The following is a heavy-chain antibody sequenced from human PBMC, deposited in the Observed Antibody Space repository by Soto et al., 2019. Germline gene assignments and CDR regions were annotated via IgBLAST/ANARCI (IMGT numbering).Heavy chain of an antibody. CDR3: AASYGSGYRAFDY. D-gene: IGHD3-10*01. V-gene: IGHV1-69*13. J-gene: IGHJ4*02. CDR2: INPIFGTA. Sequence: SVKVSCKASGGTFSSYSISWVRQAPGQGLEWMGGINPIFGTADYAQRFQGRVTITADESTNTAYMQLSSLRSEDTAIYYCAASYGSGYRAFDYWGQGALVTFSS. CDR1: GGTFSSYS.